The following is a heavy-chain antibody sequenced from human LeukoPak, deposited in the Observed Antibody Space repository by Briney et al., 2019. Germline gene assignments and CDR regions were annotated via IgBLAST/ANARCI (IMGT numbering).Heavy chain of an antibody. Sequence: SETLSLTCTVSLDSTTSNFWSWVRQPPGKGLEWIGEIHRSGSPNYNPSLQSRVTISIDRSRNQIALELSSVTAADTAVYYCARVRLVLRYSYFDYWGQGTLVTVSS. CDR1: LDSTTSNF. V-gene: IGHV4-4*02. CDR3: ARVRLVLRYSYFDY. CDR2: IHRSGSP. D-gene: IGHD3-9*01. J-gene: IGHJ4*02.